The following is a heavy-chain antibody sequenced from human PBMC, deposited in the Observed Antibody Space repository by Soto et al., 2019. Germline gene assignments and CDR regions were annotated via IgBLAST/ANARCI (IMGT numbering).Heavy chain of an antibody. CDR2: ISAYNGNT. CDR3: ARDGGYYYGSGSYYSNAPH. V-gene: IGHV1-18*01. D-gene: IGHD3-10*01. J-gene: IGHJ4*02. Sequence: ASVKVSCKASGSTFTSYGISWVRQAPGQGLEWMGWISAYNGNTNYAQKLQGRVTMTTDTSTSTAYMELRSLRSDDTAVYYCARDGGYYYGSGSYYSNAPHWGQGTLVTVSS. CDR1: GSTFTSYG.